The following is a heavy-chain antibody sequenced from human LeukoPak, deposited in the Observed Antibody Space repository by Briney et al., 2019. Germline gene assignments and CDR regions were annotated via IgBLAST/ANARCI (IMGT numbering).Heavy chain of an antibody. CDR2: ISYDGSNK. J-gene: IGHJ4*02. D-gene: IGHD4-23*01. Sequence: GGSLRRSCAASGFTFSSYAMHWVRQAPGKGLEWVAVISYDGSNKYYADSVKGRFTISRDNSKNTLYLQMNSLRAEDTAVYYCAREVDYGGNPPEYWGQGTLVIVSS. CDR3: AREVDYGGNPPEY. CDR1: GFTFSSYA. V-gene: IGHV3-30-3*01.